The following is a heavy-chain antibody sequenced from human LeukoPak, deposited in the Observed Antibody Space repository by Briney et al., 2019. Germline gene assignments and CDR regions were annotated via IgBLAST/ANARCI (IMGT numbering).Heavy chain of an antibody. V-gene: IGHV1-2*02. Sequence: GASVKVSCKASGYTFTSYDINWVRQATGQGLEWMGWINPSSGGTNYAQKFQGRVTMTRDTSISTAYMELSRLRSDDTAVYYCASGSIAARTFDYWGQGTLVTVSS. CDR3: ASGSIAARTFDY. CDR1: GYTFTSYD. D-gene: IGHD6-6*01. J-gene: IGHJ4*02. CDR2: INPSSGGT.